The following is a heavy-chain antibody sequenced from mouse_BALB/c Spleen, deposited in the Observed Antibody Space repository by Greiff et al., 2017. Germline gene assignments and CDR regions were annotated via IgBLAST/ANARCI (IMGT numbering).Heavy chain of an antibody. CDR3: ARVEYGNYWYFDV. Sequence: EVQLVESGGGLVQPGGSLKLSCAASGFTFSSYGMSWVRQTPDKRLELVATINSNGGSTYYPDSVKGRFTISRDNAKNTLYLQMSSLKSEDTAMYYCARVEYGNYWYFDVWGAGTTVTASS. CDR2: INSNGGST. D-gene: IGHD2-10*02. J-gene: IGHJ1*01. V-gene: IGHV5-6-3*01. CDR1: GFTFSSYG.